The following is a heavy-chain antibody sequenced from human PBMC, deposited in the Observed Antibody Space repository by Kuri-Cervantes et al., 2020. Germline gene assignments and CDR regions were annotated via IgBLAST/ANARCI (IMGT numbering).Heavy chain of an antibody. V-gene: IGHV1-46*01. J-gene: IGHJ6*02. CDR3: ARDLQGYCSSTSCYNRWYYYGMDV. CDR2: INPSGGST. CDR1: GYTFTSYY. Sequence: ASVKVSCKASGYTFTSYYMHWVRQAPGQGLEWMGIINPSGGSTSYAQKFQGRVTMTRDTSISTAYMELSRLRSDDTAVYYCARDLQGYCSSTSCYNRWYYYGMDVWGQGTTVTVSS. D-gene: IGHD2-2*01.